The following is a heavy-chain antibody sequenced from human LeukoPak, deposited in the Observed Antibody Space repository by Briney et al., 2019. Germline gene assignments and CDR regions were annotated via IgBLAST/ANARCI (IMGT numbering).Heavy chain of an antibody. CDR2: IYYSGST. CDR1: GGSISNKY. CDR3: ARQRGYSGYDGLDFDY. V-gene: IGHV4-59*08. D-gene: IGHD5-12*01. J-gene: IGHJ4*02. Sequence: NPSETLSLTCTVSGGSISNKYWSWIRQPPGKGLEWIGYIYYSGSTNYNPSLKSRVTILVATPRNQFSLKRSSGTAANTAVYYCARQRGYSGYDGLDFDYWGQGTLVTVSS.